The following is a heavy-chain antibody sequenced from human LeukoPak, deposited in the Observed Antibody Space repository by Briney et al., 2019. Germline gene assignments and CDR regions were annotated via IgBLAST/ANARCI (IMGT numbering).Heavy chain of an antibody. CDR2: ITDSGGST. CDR1: GFTFSSYE. J-gene: IGHJ4*02. CDR3: ARRLWLDY. Sequence: PGGSLRLSCAASGFTFSSYEMNWVRQAPGKGLEWVSAITDSGGSTYYADSVKGRFTISRDNSKSTLYLQMNSLRAEDTAVYYCARRLWLDYWGQGTLVTVSS. V-gene: IGHV3-23*01. D-gene: IGHD6-19*01.